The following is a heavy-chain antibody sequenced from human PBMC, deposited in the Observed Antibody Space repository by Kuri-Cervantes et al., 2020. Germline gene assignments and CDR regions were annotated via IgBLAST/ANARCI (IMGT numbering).Heavy chain of an antibody. CDR1: GFTFSNYA. CDR3: ARDYLEVFGVVINYYYYYYMDV. Sequence: GGSLRLSCGASGFTFSNYAMSWVRQAPGKGLEWVSGISGGGGRTYYADSVKGRFTISRDISKNTLYLQMNSLRAEDTAVYYCARDYLEVFGVVINYYYYYYMDVWGKGTTVTVSS. CDR2: ISGGGGRT. D-gene: IGHD3-3*01. J-gene: IGHJ6*03. V-gene: IGHV3-23*01.